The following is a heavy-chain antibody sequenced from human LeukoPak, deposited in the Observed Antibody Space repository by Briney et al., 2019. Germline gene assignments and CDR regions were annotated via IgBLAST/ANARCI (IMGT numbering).Heavy chain of an antibody. J-gene: IGHJ4*02. CDR2: ISNDGGGT. V-gene: IGHV3-23*01. Sequence: GGSLRLSCAASGFIFNNYGLVWVRQAPGKGLEWVSTISNDGGGTTYADFVKGRFSVSRDNSKNTLFLQMNSLRAEDTALYYCAKGSSGYFFDLWGQGTLVTVSS. D-gene: IGHD3-22*01. CDR3: AKGSSGYFFDL. CDR1: GFIFNNYG.